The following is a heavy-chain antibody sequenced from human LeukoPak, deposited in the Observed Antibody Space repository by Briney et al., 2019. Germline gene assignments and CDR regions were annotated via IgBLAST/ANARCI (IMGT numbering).Heavy chain of an antibody. CDR1: GGSISSYY. Sequence: SETLSLTCTVSGGSISSYYWGWIRQPPGKGLEWIGSIYYSGSTYYTPSLKSRVTISVDTSKNQFSLKLSSVTAADTAVYYCARGIPYYYDSSGYHFDYWGQGTLVTVSS. V-gene: IGHV4-39*07. D-gene: IGHD3-22*01. CDR2: IYYSGST. J-gene: IGHJ4*02. CDR3: ARGIPYYYDSSGYHFDY.